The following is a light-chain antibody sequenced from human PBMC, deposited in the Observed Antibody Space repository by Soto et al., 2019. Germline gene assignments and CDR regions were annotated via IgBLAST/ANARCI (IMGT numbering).Light chain of an antibody. CDR3: QQFYTTPT. CDR2: WAS. J-gene: IGKJ1*01. CDR1: QSILPRPNNKDA. V-gene: IGKV4-1*01. Sequence: DIVMTQSPDYLAVSLGVRGTIQCTSSQSILPRPNNKDALTWYQQKPGQPPKLLINWASTRESGVPDRFSGAGSGTDFNLTISSLQAEDVAVYYCQQFYTTPTFGQGTKVDIK.